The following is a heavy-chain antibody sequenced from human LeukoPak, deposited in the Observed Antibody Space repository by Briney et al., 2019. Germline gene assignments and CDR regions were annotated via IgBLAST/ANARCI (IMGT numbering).Heavy chain of an antibody. CDR1: GYSISRGYY. V-gene: IGHV3-66*02. D-gene: IGHD6-13*01. CDR3: ARASDGAAAGSLGGH. Sequence: ETLSLTCTVSGYSISRGYYWGWIRQPPGKGLEWVSVIHSGGTTFYADSVKGRFTVSRDNSKNTLDLQMNSLRAEDTAVYYCARASDGAAAGSLGGHWGQGTLVTVSS. CDR2: IHSGGTT. J-gene: IGHJ4*02.